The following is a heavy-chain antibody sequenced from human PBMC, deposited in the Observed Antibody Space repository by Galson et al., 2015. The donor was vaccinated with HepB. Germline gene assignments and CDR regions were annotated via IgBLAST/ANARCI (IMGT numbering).Heavy chain of an antibody. Sequence: SLRLSCAVSGITFSSYSMNWVRQAPGKGLEWVSSISHSSTYIYYAASVKGRFTISRDNAKNSLYLQMNSLRADDTAVYYCARADAAGAGNGEYWGQGTLVTVSS. J-gene: IGHJ4*02. D-gene: IGHD3-10*01. CDR2: ISHSSTYI. CDR3: ARADAAGAGNGEY. V-gene: IGHV3-21*01. CDR1: GITFSSYS.